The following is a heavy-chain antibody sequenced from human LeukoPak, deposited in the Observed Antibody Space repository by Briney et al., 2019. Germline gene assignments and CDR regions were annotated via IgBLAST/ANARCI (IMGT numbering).Heavy chain of an antibody. CDR1: GFTVSSNY. V-gene: IGHV3-20*04. Sequence: GGSLRLSCAASGFTVSSNYMSWVRQAPGKGLEWVSGINWNGGSTGYADSVKGRFTISRDNAKNSLYLQMNSLRAEDTAVYYCAKAGPGIVVAATDFDYWGQGTLVTVSS. CDR3: AKAGPGIVVAATDFDY. CDR2: INWNGGST. J-gene: IGHJ4*02. D-gene: IGHD1-26*01.